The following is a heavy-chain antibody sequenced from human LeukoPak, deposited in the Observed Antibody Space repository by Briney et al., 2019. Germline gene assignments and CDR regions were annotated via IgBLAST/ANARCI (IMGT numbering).Heavy chain of an antibody. Sequence: SETLSLTCAVYGGSFSGYYWSWIRQPPGKGLEWIGEINHSGSTNYNPSLKGRVTISVDTSKNQFSLKLSSVTAADTAVYYCARHWRPGIAAAGYDYWGQGTLVTVSS. CDR2: INHSGST. V-gene: IGHV4-34*01. D-gene: IGHD6-13*01. CDR3: ARHWRPGIAAAGYDY. CDR1: GGSFSGYY. J-gene: IGHJ4*02.